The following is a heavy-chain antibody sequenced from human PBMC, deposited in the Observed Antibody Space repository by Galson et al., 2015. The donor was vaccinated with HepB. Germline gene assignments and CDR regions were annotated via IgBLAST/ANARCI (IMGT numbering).Heavy chain of an antibody. D-gene: IGHD2-15*01. Sequence: SLRLSCAASGFTFSSFAMTWVRQAPGKGLEWVSSVSYNGGSTYYADSVKGRFTISRDNPGNTVHLLMNSLRAEDTAVYYCARGVGSGGGSCYSDFWGQGTLFTVSS. V-gene: IGHV3-23*01. J-gene: IGHJ4*02. CDR1: GFTFSSFA. CDR3: ARGVGSGGGSCYSDF. CDR2: VSYNGGST.